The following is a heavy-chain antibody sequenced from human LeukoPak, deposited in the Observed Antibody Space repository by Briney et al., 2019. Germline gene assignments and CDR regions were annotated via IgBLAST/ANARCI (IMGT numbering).Heavy chain of an antibody. D-gene: IGHD1-26*01. V-gene: IGHV3-7*01. Sequence: GGSLRLSCAASGLTFSGYWMSWVRQAPGKGPEWVANIKQDGSEIYYVDSVKGRFTISRDNAKNSLYLQMNSLRAEDTAVYYCARDKAVGPTLLDYWGQGTLVTVSS. J-gene: IGHJ4*02. CDR1: GLTFSGYW. CDR3: ARDKAVGPTLLDY. CDR2: IKQDGSEI.